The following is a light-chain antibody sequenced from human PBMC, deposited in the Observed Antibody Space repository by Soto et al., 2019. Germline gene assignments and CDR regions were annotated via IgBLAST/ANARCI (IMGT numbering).Light chain of an antibody. CDR2: AAS. CDR1: QGISNF. V-gene: IGKV1-27*01. CDR3: QKYNSAPWT. Sequence: DIQMTQSPSSLSASVGDRVTITCRASQGISNFLAWHQQKPGKVPKLLIYAASTLQSGVPSRFSGIGSGTDFTLTITSLQPEDVATYYCQKYNSAPWTFGQGTKVDIK. J-gene: IGKJ1*01.